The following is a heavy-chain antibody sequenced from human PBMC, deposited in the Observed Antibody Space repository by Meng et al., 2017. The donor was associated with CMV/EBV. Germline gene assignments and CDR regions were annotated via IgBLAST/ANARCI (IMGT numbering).Heavy chain of an antibody. Sequence: QLQVGQSGAEVMKPGSQVKVYCKDYGGIFSSYAISWVRQAPGQGLEWMGGIIPIFGTANYAQKFQGRVTITADESTSTAYMELSSLRSEDTAAYYCASADDIGMDYWGQGTLVTVSS. CDR2: IIPIFGTA. J-gene: IGHJ4*02. CDR1: GGIFSSYA. CDR3: ASADDIGMDY. D-gene: IGHD3-9*01. V-gene: IGHV1-69*01.